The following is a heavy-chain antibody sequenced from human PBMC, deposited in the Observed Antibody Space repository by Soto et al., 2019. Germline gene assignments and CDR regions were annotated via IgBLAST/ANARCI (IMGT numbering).Heavy chain of an antibody. CDR1: GGSITSYY. CDR3: ARHETYVSSRYYYYGMDV. V-gene: IGHV4-59*08. J-gene: IGHJ6*02. CDR2: IYYTGRT. Sequence: QVQLQESGPRLVRPSETLSLTCSVSGGSITSYYWSWIRQPPGGGLEWIGYIYYTGRTHYNPSLKGRVTILVNTSKNQFSLKLSSVTAADTAIYYCARHETYVSSRYYYYGMDVWGPGTTVTVSS. D-gene: IGHD3-10*02.